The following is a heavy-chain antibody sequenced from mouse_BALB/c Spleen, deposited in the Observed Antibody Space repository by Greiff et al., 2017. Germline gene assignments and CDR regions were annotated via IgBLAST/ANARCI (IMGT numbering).Heavy chain of an antibody. CDR2: IWSGGST. CDR1: GFSLTSYG. CDR3: ARQFITTATVAMDY. V-gene: IGHV2-2*02. J-gene: IGHJ4*01. D-gene: IGHD1-2*01. Sequence: VQLQQSGPGLVQPSQSLSITCTVSGFSLTSYGVHWVRQSPGKGLEWLGVIWSGGSTDYNAAFISRLSISKDNSKSQVFFKMNSLQANDTAIYYCARQFITTATVAMDYWGQGTSVTVSS.